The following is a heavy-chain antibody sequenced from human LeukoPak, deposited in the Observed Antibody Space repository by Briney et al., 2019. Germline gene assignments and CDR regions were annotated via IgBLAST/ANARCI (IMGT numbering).Heavy chain of an antibody. J-gene: IGHJ3*02. CDR3: ARTMVRGVFDAFDI. CDR1: GFTFSSHS. Sequence: PGGSLRLSCAASGFTFSSHSMNWVRQAPGKGLEWVSSISSSSSYIYYADSVKGRFTISRDNSKNTLYLQMNSLRAEDTAVYYCARTMVRGVFDAFDIWGQGTMVTVSS. CDR2: ISSSSSYI. V-gene: IGHV3-21*04. D-gene: IGHD3-10*01.